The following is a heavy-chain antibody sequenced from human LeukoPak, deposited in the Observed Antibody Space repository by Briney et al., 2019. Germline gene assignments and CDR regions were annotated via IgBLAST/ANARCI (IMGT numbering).Heavy chain of an antibody. CDR2: IYYSGIT. V-gene: IGHV4-59*08. CDR3: ARLQVYCGSDCYPRWFDP. Sequence: SETLSLTCTVSGGSVSSYYWGWIRQPPGKELEWIAYIYYSGITNYNPSLKRRVTISLDTPKNQISLKLSSVTAADTAVYYCARLQVYCGSDCYPRWFDPWGQGTLVAVSS. J-gene: IGHJ5*02. D-gene: IGHD2-21*02. CDR1: GGSVSSYY.